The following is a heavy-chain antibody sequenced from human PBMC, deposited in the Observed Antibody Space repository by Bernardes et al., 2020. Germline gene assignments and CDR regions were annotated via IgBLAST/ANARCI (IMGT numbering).Heavy chain of an antibody. CDR3: ARDPTDSSGWYGDAFDI. CDR1: GGSISSYY. V-gene: IGHV4-59*01. J-gene: IGHJ3*02. CDR2: IYYSGST. Sequence: TLSLICTVSGGSISSYYWSWIRQPPGKGLEWIGYIYYSGSTNYNPSLKSRVTISVDTSKNQFSLKLSSVTAADTAVYYCARDPTDSSGWYGDAFDIWGQGTMVTVSS. D-gene: IGHD6-19*01.